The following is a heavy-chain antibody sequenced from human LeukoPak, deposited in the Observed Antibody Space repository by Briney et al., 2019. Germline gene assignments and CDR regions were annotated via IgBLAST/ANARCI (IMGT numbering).Heavy chain of an antibody. Sequence: GASVKVSCKASGYTFTSYGISWVRQAPGQGLEWMGWISAYNGNTNYAQKLQGRVTMTTDTSTSTAYMELRSLRSDDTAVYYCAREGHYYDSSGSHTPLRYWGQGTLVTVSS. CDR3: AREGHYYDSSGSHTPLRY. D-gene: IGHD3-22*01. CDR2: ISAYNGNT. CDR1: GYTFTSYG. V-gene: IGHV1-18*01. J-gene: IGHJ4*02.